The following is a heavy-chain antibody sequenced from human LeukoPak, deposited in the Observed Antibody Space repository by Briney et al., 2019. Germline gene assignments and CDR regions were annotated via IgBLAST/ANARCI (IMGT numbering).Heavy chain of an antibody. CDR1: GFTFSNYN. CDR3: ARVYYSSSYDYWYFDL. J-gene: IGHJ2*01. Sequence: GGSLRLSCAASGFTFSNYNMNWVRQAPGKGLEWVSSISSSSSYIYYADSVKGRFTISRDNAKNSLYLQMNSLRAEDTAVYYCARVYYSSSYDYWYFDLWGRGTLVTVSS. V-gene: IGHV3-21*04. D-gene: IGHD6-13*01. CDR2: ISSSSSYI.